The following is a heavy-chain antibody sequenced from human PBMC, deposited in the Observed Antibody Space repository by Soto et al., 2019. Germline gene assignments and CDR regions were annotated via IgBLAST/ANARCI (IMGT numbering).Heavy chain of an antibody. J-gene: IGHJ5*02. D-gene: IGHD2-2*01. CDR1: GYSFAGYG. CDR3: ARGPSCISTSCYANWFEP. V-gene: IGHV5-51*01. Sequence: GVSKKVCSRVSGYSFAGYGGGRVLQKPGKGLEWMGIIYPGDSDTRYSPSFQGQVTISADKSISTAYLQWSSLKASDTAMYYCARGPSCISTSCYANWFEPWGKGSLVTVSS. CDR2: IYPGDSDT.